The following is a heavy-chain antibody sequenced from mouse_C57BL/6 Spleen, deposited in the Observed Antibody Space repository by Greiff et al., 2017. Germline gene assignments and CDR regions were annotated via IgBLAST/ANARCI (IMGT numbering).Heavy chain of an antibody. CDR3: ARSFHYYGSSYGYFDV. V-gene: IGHV2-2*01. J-gene: IGHJ1*03. Sequence: QVQLKESGPGLVQPSQSLSITCTVSGFSLTSYGVHWVRQSPGKGLEWLGVIWSGGSTDYNAAFISRLSISKDNSKSHVFFKMNSLQADDTAIYYCARSFHYYGSSYGYFDVWGTGTTVTVSS. D-gene: IGHD1-1*01. CDR1: GFSLTSYG. CDR2: IWSGGST.